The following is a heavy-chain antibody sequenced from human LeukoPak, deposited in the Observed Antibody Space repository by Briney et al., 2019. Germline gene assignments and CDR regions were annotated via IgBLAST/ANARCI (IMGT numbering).Heavy chain of an antibody. CDR3: AREAHGITIFGVVD. J-gene: IGHJ4*02. D-gene: IGHD3-3*01. CDR1: GGSFSGYY. Sequence: SETLSLTCAVYGGSFSGYYWSWIRQPPGKGLEWIGEINHSGSTNYNPSLKSRVTISVDTSKNQFSLKLSSVTAADTAVYYCAREAHGITIFGVVDWGQGTLVTVS. CDR2: INHSGST. V-gene: IGHV4-34*01.